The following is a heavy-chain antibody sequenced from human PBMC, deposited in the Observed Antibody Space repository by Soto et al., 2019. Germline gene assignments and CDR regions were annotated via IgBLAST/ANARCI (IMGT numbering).Heavy chain of an antibody. J-gene: IGHJ6*02. Sequence: SGPTLVNPTQTLTLTCTFSGFSLSTSGMCVSWIRQPPGKALEWLALIDWDDDKYYSTSLKTRLTISKDTSKNQVVLTMTNMDPVDTATYYCARIRTTPHPGWNYYYGMDVWGQGTTVTVSS. CDR1: GFSLSTSGMC. CDR3: ARIRTTPHPGWNYYYGMDV. D-gene: IGHD4-17*01. V-gene: IGHV2-70*01. CDR2: IDWDDDK.